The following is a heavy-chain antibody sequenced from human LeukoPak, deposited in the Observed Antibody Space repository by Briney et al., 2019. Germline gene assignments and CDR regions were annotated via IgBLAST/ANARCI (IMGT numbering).Heavy chain of an antibody. Sequence: SGPTLVNPTETLTLPCTCSGFSVRSSAVAVGWIRQPPGKALEWLGHIYWNDNDHYSTSLKSRLTITKDTSENQVVLTMTNMDPVDTATYYCAHLTTSAYYYDYWGQGTLVTVSS. J-gene: IGHJ4*02. CDR1: GFSVRSSAVA. CDR2: IYWNDND. D-gene: IGHD1-1*01. V-gene: IGHV2-5*01. CDR3: AHLTTSAYYYDY.